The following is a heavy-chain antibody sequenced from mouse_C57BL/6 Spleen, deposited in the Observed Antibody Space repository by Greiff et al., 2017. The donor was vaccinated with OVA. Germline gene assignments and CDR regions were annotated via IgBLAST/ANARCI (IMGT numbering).Heavy chain of an antibody. J-gene: IGHJ4*01. CDR2: IDPETGGT. D-gene: IGHD2-4*01. Sequence: QVQLQQSGAELVRPGASVTLSCKASGYTFTDYEMHWVKQTPVHGLEWIGAIDPETGGTAYNQKFKGKAILTADKSSSTAYMELRSLTSEDSAVYYCTKGFYYEGAMDYWGQGTSVTVSS. CDR1: GYTFTDYE. CDR3: TKGFYYEGAMDY. V-gene: IGHV1-15*01.